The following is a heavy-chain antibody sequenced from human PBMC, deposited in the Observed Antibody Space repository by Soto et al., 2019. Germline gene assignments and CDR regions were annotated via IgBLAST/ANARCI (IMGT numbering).Heavy chain of an antibody. CDR1: GYTFTSYA. D-gene: IGHD3-22*01. CDR2: INAGNGNT. Sequence: ASVKVSCKASGYTFTSYAMHWVRHAPGQRXEWMGWINAGNGNTKYSQKFQGRVTITRDTSASTAYMELSSLRSEDTAVYYCATGARGGYYYDSSGYYCHYWGQGTLVTVSS. J-gene: IGHJ4*02. CDR3: ATGARGGYYYDSSGYYCHY. V-gene: IGHV1-3*01.